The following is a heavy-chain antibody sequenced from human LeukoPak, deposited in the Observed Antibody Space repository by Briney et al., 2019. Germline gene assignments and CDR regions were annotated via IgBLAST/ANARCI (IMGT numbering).Heavy chain of an antibody. D-gene: IGHD1-26*01. J-gene: IGHJ4*02. CDR3: ARDKSGSASGSGRYDY. Sequence: GESLQISCKGSGYSFTNYWIGWVRQMPGKGLEWMGIIYPGDSGTRYSPSFQGQVTISADKSISTAYLQWSSLKASDTAMYYCARDKSGSASGSGRYDYWGQGTLVTVSS. CDR2: IYPGDSGT. V-gene: IGHV5-51*01. CDR1: GYSFTNYW.